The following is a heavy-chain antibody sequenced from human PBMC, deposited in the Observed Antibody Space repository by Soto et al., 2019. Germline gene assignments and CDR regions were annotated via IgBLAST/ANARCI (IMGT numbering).Heavy chain of an antibody. CDR2: IKQDGSEK. V-gene: IGHV3-7*05. J-gene: IGHJ4*02. CDR3: ARDLRYSSSWYQFDY. CDR1: GFTFSSYW. D-gene: IGHD6-13*01. Sequence: GGSLRLSCAASGFTFSSYWMSWVRQAPGKGLEWVANIKQDGSEKYYVDSVKGRFTISRANAKNSLYLQMNSLRAEDTAVYYCARDLRYSSSWYQFDYWGQGTLVTVSS.